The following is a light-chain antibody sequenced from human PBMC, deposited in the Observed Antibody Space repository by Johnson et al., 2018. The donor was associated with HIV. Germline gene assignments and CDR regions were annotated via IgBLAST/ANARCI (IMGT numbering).Light chain of an antibody. Sequence: QSVLTQPPSVSAAPGQKVTISCSGSSSNIGNSYISWYQQLPGTAPKLLIYENNKRPSGIPDRFSGSKSGTSATLGITGLQTGDEADYYCGTWDSSLSAGGYVFGTGTKVTVL. V-gene: IGLV1-51*02. CDR1: SSNIGNSY. J-gene: IGLJ1*01. CDR3: GTWDSSLSAGGYV. CDR2: ENN.